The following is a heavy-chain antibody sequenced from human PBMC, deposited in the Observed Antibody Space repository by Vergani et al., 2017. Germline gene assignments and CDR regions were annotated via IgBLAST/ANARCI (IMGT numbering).Heavy chain of an antibody. CDR2: IYYSGRT. V-gene: IGHV4-39*02. CDR3: ARDGDPPTNWFDP. Sequence: QLQLQESGPGLVKPSETLSLTCTVSGGSISSSSYYWGWIRQPPGKGLEWIGSIYYSGRTYYNPSLKSRVTISVDTSKNQFSLKLSSVTAADTAVYYCARDGDPPTNWFDPWGQGTLVTVSS. D-gene: IGHD2-21*02. J-gene: IGHJ5*02. CDR1: GGSISSSSYY.